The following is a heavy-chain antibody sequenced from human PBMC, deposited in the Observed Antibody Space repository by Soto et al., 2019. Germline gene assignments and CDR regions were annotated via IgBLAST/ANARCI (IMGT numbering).Heavy chain of an antibody. Sequence: QLQLQESGPGLVKPSETLSLTCTVSGGSISSSSYYWGWIRQPPGKGLEWIGSIYYSGSTYYNPSLKSRVTISVATSKNQFSRKLSSVTGADTAVYYCAADPLYVSSGYYSPGTLFFDYWGQGTLVTVSS. CDR1: GGSISSSSYY. CDR3: AADPLYVSSGYYSPGTLFFDY. CDR2: IYYSGST. V-gene: IGHV4-39*01. J-gene: IGHJ4*02. D-gene: IGHD3-22*01.